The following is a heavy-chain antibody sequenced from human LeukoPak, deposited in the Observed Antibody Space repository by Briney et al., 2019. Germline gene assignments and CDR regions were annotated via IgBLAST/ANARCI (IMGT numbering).Heavy chain of an antibody. CDR2: ISYDGSNE. CDR3: AKTISPSYNCFDP. V-gene: IGHV3-30*18. J-gene: IGHJ5*02. CDR1: GFTFNIYG. D-gene: IGHD1-14*01. Sequence: PGRSLRLSCAASGFTFNIYGMHWVRQAPGKGLEWVAFISYDGSNEYYADSVKGRFTISRDNSKNTLYLQMSSLRSEDTAVYYCAKTISPSYNCFDPWGQGTLVTVSS.